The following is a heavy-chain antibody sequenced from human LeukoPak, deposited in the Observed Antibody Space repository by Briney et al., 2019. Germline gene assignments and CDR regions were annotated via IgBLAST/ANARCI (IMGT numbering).Heavy chain of an antibody. J-gene: IGHJ1*01. CDR3: ATTYYDSSGYPEYFQH. D-gene: IGHD3-22*01. CDR2: FDPEDGET. Sequence: GGSLRLSCAASGFTFDDYAMHWVRQAPGKGLEWMGGFDPEDGETIYAQKFQGRVTMTEDTSTDTAYMELSSLRSEDTAVYYCATTYYDSSGYPEYFQHWGQGTLVTVSS. CDR1: GFTFDDYA. V-gene: IGHV1-24*01.